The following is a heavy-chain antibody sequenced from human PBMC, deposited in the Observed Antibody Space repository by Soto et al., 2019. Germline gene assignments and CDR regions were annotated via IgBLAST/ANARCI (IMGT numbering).Heavy chain of an antibody. CDR2: IYYSGST. D-gene: IGHD3-3*01. V-gene: IGHV4-31*03. Sequence: PSETLSLTCTVSGGSISSGGYYWSWIRQHPGKGLEWIGYIYYSGSTYYNPSLKSRVTISVDTSKNQFSLKLSSVTAADTAMYYCATEAAIFGVAHFDNWGQGTLVTVSS. CDR3: ATEAAIFGVAHFDN. J-gene: IGHJ4*02. CDR1: GGSISSGGYY.